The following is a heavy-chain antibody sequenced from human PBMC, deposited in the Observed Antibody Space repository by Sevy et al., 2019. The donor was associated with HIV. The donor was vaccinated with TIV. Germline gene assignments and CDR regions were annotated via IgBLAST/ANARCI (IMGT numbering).Heavy chain of an antibody. CDR2: ISTNKGHT. Sequence: ASVKVSCKASGYIFTDYGINWVRQAPGQGLEWMGWISTNKGHTKYVEKFQGRITMTTDTTTNTAYLELMSLTSDDAALNYCARDQFLGQDYGDYIWTYGGQGSRVTVSS. J-gene: IGHJ4*02. CDR1: GYIFTDYG. V-gene: IGHV1-18*01. CDR3: ARDQFLGQDYGDYIWTY. D-gene: IGHD4-17*01.